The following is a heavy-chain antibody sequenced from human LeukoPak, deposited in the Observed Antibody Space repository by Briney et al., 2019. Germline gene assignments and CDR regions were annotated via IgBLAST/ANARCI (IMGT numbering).Heavy chain of an antibody. V-gene: IGHV3-30*18. CDR1: GFIFSSYG. CDR3: AKAEPPGIAAAGHFDY. Sequence: GGSLRLSCAASGFIFSSYGMHWVRQAPGKRLEWVAVISYDGSNKYYADSVKGRFTISRDNSKNTLYLQMDSLRAEDTAVYYCAKAEPPGIAAAGHFDYWGQGTLVTVSS. J-gene: IGHJ4*02. CDR2: ISYDGSNK. D-gene: IGHD6-13*01.